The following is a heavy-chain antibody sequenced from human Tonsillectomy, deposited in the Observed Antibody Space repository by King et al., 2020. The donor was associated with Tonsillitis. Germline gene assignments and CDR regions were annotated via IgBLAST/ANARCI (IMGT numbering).Heavy chain of an antibody. Sequence: QLQESGPGLVKPSQTLSLTCNVSGGSISSGGHYWRWIRQHQGKGPEWIGYIYYTGRTYYNPSLKSRVTMSVDTSKNQFSLKLNSVTAADTAVYYCAGSGATFDYWGQGTLVSVSS. CDR2: IYYTGRT. V-gene: IGHV4-31*03. CDR3: AGSGATFDY. CDR1: GGSISSGGHY. D-gene: IGHD2-15*01. J-gene: IGHJ4*02.